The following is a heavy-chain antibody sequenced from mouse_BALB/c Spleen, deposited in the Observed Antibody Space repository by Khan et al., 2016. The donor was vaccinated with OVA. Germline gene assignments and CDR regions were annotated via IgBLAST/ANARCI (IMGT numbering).Heavy chain of an antibody. CDR3: AREDYSSFAY. CDR2: IYPGNSDT. Sequence: IQLVQSGTVLARPGASVKMSCKASGYSFTSYLIHWVKQRPGQGLEWIGDIYPGNSDTTYNQKFKDKAKLTAGTSANTAYMELSSLTNEDSAVYYCAREDYSSFAYWGQGTLVTVSA. V-gene: IGHV1-5*01. D-gene: IGHD2-12*01. J-gene: IGHJ3*01. CDR1: GYSFTSYL.